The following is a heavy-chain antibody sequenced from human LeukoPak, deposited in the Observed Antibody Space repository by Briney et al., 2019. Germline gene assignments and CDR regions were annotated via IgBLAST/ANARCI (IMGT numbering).Heavy chain of an antibody. CDR2: IRYDGSNK. V-gene: IGHV3-30*02. D-gene: IGHD3-22*01. CDR1: GFTFSSYG. Sequence: PGGSLRLSCAASGFTFSSYGMHWVRQAPGKGLEWVACIRYDGSNKKYVDSVKGRFTISRDNSKNTLYLQMNSLRAEDTAVYYCASSYDSSPEVDYWGQGTLVTVSS. J-gene: IGHJ4*02. CDR3: ASSYDSSPEVDY.